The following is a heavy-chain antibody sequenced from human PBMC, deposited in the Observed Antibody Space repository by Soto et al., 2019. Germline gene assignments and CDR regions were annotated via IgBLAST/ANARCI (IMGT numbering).Heavy chain of an antibody. Sequence: GASEQVSCKASGYTFTSYAMHWVRQAPGQRLEWMGWINAGNGNTKYSQKFQGRVTITRDTSASTAYMEVSSLRSEDTAVYYCARAAYYYDSSGYYPGDYWGQGSLVTVSS. CDR3: ARAAYYYDSSGYYPGDY. CDR2: INAGNGNT. CDR1: GYTFTSYA. V-gene: IGHV1-3*01. D-gene: IGHD3-22*01. J-gene: IGHJ4*02.